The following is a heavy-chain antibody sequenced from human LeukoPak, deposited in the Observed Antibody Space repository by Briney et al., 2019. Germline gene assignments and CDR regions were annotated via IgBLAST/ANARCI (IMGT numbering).Heavy chain of an antibody. CDR3: ARDKFGSGWYLDY. D-gene: IGHD6-19*01. V-gene: IGHV1-18*01. CDR1: GYTFISYG. J-gene: IGHJ4*02. CDR2: ISAHNGNT. Sequence: VASVKASCKASGYTFISYGISWVRQAPGQGLEWMGWISAHNGNTNYAQKFQGRVTMTTDTSTSTAYMELRSLRSDDTAVYYCARDKFGSGWYLDYWGQGTLATVSS.